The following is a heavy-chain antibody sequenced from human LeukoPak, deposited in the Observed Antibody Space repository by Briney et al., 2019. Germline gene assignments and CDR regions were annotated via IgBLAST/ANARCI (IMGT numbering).Heavy chain of an antibody. V-gene: IGHV4-59*08. J-gene: IGHJ5*02. CDR2: IYYSGST. D-gene: IGHD2-15*01. Sequence: SETLSLTCTVSGGSISSYYWSWIRQPPGKGLEWFGYIYYSGSTNYNPSLKSRVTISVDTSKNQFSLKLSSVTAADTAVYYCARLPGGRWFDPWGQGTLVTVSS. CDR1: GGSISSYY. CDR3: ARLPGGRWFDP.